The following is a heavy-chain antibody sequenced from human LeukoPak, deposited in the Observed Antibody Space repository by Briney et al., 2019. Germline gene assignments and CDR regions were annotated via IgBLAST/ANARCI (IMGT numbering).Heavy chain of an antibody. Sequence: SETLSLTCTVSGDSIRNCYWNWIRQTPGKGLEWIGYIDYSGRTLYNPSFESRVTISRDTSKTQFSLKLSSVTAADTAVYYCARRKDSSRWNGRDNWFDPWGQGTLVTVSS. V-gene: IGHV4-59*08. CDR3: ARRKDSSRWNGRDNWFDP. CDR1: GDSIRNCY. D-gene: IGHD3-22*01. J-gene: IGHJ5*02. CDR2: IDYSGRT.